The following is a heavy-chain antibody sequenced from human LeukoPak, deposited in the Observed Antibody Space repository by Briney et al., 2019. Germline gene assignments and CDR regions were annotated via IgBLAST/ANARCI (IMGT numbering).Heavy chain of an antibody. J-gene: IGHJ4*02. V-gene: IGHV4-59*01. CDR2: IYYSGST. D-gene: IGHD6-19*01. CDR1: GGSISSYY. CDR3: ARDSVAAPPGDPSHYFDY. Sequence: PSETLSLTCTVSGGSISSYYWSWIRQPPGKGLEWIGYIYYSGSTNYNPSLKSRVTISVDTSKNQFSLKPSSVTAADTAVYYCARDSVAAPPGDPSHYFDYWGQGTLVTVSS.